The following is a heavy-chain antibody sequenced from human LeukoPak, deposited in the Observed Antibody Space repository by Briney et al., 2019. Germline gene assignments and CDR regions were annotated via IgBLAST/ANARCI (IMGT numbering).Heavy chain of an antibody. V-gene: IGHV3-53*01. D-gene: IGHD5-24*01. Sequence: GGSLRLSCAASGFTVSSNYMSWVRQAPGEGLEWVSVIYSGGSTYYADSVKGRFTISRDNSKNTLYLQMNSLRAEDTAVYYCARDSNGYNGIDYWGQGTLVTVSS. CDR2: IYSGGST. J-gene: IGHJ4*02. CDR1: GFTVSSNY. CDR3: ARDSNGYNGIDY.